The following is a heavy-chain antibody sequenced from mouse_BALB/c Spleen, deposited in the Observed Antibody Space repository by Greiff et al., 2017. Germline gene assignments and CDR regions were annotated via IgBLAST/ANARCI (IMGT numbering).Heavy chain of an antibody. D-gene: IGHD1-1*01. J-gene: IGHJ4*01. CDR1: GFNIKDYY. CDR3: KILLRYAMDY. Sequence: EVQLQQSGAELVRSGASVKLSCTASGFNIKDYYMHWVKQRPEQGLEWIGWIDPENGDTEYAPKFQGKATMTADTSSNTAYLQLSSLTSEDTAVYYCKILLRYAMDYWGQGTSVTVSA. V-gene: IGHV14-4*02. CDR2: IDPENGDT.